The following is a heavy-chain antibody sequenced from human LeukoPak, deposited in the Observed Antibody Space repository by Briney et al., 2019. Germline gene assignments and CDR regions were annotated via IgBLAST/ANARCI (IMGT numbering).Heavy chain of an antibody. CDR1: GYTFTGYY. Sequence: ASVKVSCKACGYTFTGYYMRWVRQAPGHGLEWMGRINPNSGGTNYAQKFQGRVTMTRDTSISTAYMELSRLRSDDTAVYYCARVLSSGGWFDPWGQGTLVTVSS. V-gene: IGHV1-2*06. D-gene: IGHD6-6*01. J-gene: IGHJ5*02. CDR2: INPNSGGT. CDR3: ARVLSSGGWFDP.